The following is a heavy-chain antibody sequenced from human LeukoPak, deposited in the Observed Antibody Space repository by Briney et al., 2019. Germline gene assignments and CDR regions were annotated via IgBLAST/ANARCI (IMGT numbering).Heavy chain of an antibody. CDR3: ASGQGWHFDL. J-gene: IGHJ2*01. V-gene: IGHV3-7*01. CDR2: IKPDGREK. Sequence: GGSLRLSCAASGFTISTYWMIWVRHAPGKGLECVANIKPDGREKNYVDSVKGRFTVSRDNSRNSLFLQMNNLRAEDTAVYYCASGQGWHFDLWGRGTLVTVSS. CDR1: GFTISTYW.